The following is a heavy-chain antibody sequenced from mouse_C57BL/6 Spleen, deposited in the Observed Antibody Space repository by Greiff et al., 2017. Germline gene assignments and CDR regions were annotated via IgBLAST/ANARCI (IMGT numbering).Heavy chain of an antibody. Sequence: EVMLVESGGDLVKPGGSLKLSCAASGFTFSSYGMSWVRQTPDKRLEWVGTISSGGSYIYYPDSVKGRFTISRDNAKNTLYLQMGSLKSEDTAMYYCARQGNYDGFADWGQGTLVTVSA. CDR3: ARQGNYDGFAD. CDR1: GFTFSSYG. CDR2: ISSGGSYI. J-gene: IGHJ3*01. V-gene: IGHV5-6*01. D-gene: IGHD2-4*01.